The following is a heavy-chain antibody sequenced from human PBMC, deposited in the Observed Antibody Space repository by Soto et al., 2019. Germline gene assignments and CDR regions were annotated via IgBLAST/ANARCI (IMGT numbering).Heavy chain of an antibody. J-gene: IGHJ5*02. CDR3: ARFGGRGTRWNWFYP. Sequence: GASVKVSCKASGYTFTSYAMHWVRQAPGQRLEWMGWINAGNGNTKYSQKFQGRVTITRDTSASTAYMELSSLRSEDTAVYYCARFGGRGTRWNWFYPWGQGNLVTVS. CDR2: INAGNGNT. V-gene: IGHV1-3*01. D-gene: IGHD3-16*01. CDR1: GYTFTSYA.